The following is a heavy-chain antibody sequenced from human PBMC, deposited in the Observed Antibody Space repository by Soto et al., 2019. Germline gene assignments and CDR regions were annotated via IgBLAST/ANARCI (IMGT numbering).Heavy chain of an antibody. CDR3: ARGGSSGWDTFDY. D-gene: IGHD6-19*01. CDR1: GYTLTSCD. V-gene: IGHV1-8*01. Sequence: SVKVSCKASGYTLTSCDRNWVRQATGQGLEWMGWMNPNSGHTGYAQKFQGRVTMTRNTSIRTAYMELSRLRSEDTAVYYCARGGSSGWDTFDYWGQGSLVTVSS. CDR2: MNPNSGHT. J-gene: IGHJ4*02.